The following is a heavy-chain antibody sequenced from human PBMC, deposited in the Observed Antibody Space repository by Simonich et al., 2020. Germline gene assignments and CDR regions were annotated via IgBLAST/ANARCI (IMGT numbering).Heavy chain of an antibody. D-gene: IGHD1-26*01. V-gene: IGHV4-59*08. CDR2: IYYSGST. CDR3: ARSLGYYYYYYGMDV. J-gene: IGHJ6*02. CDR1: GGSISSYY. Sequence: QVQLQESGPGLVKPSETLSLTCTVSGGSISSYYWRWIRQPPGKALERIGYIYYSGSTNYNPSLNSRVTISVDTSKNQFSLKLSAVTAADTAVYYCARSLGYYYYYYGMDVWGQGTTVTVSS.